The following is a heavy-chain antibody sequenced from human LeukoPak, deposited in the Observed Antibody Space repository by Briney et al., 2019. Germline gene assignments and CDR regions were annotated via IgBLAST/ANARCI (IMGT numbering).Heavy chain of an antibody. Sequence: GRSLRLSCAASGFTFSSYGMHWVRQAPGKGLEWVSYISSSSSTIYYADSVKGRFTISRDNAKNSLYLQMNSLRAEDTAVYYCARALIWGYCSGGSCPFDPWGQGTLVTVSS. CDR2: ISSSSSTI. CDR1: GFTFSSYG. D-gene: IGHD2-15*01. CDR3: ARALIWGYCSGGSCPFDP. J-gene: IGHJ5*02. V-gene: IGHV3-48*04.